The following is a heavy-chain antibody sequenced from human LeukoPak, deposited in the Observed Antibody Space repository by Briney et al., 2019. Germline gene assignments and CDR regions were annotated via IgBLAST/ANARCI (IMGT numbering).Heavy chain of an antibody. V-gene: IGHV3-33*01. CDR2: IWYDGSNK. Sequence: GGSLRLSCAASGFTFSSYGMHWVRQAPGKGLEWVAVIWYDGSNKYYADSVKGRFTISRDNSKNTLYLQMNSLRAEDTAVYYCARDPSTIAVAGLDYWGQGTLVTVST. J-gene: IGHJ4*02. D-gene: IGHD6-19*01. CDR3: ARDPSTIAVAGLDY. CDR1: GFTFSSYG.